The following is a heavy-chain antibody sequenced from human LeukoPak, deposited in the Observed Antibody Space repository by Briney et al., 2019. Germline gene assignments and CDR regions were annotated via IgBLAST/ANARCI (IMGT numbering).Heavy chain of an antibody. CDR3: ARAPTTVVTPYYFDY. CDR2: IYNSGST. D-gene: IGHD4-23*01. Sequence: PSETLSLTCTVSGGSIGSYYWSWIRQPPGKGLEWIGYIYNSGSTNHNPSLKSRVTISLDTSKNQFSLKLSSVTAADTAVYYCARAPTTVVTPYYFDYWGQGTLVTVSS. V-gene: IGHV4-59*01. J-gene: IGHJ4*02. CDR1: GGSIGSYY.